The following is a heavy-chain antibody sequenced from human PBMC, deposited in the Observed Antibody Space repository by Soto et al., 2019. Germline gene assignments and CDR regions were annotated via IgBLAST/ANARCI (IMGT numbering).Heavy chain of an antibody. CDR2: VTGSGSQI. Sequence: VGSLRLSCAASGFTISTYAMTWVRQAPGKGLECVSGVTGSGSQIYYADSVKGRFTISKDNSKNTLYLQMSSLREEDTALYYCAKDAVYRDGLWLMDSWGQGTLVTVSS. CDR3: AKDAVYRDGLWLMDS. V-gene: IGHV3-23*01. CDR1: GFTISTYA. D-gene: IGHD2-21*01. J-gene: IGHJ5*02.